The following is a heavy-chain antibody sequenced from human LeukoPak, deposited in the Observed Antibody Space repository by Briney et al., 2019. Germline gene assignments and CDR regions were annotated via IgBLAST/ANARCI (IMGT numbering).Heavy chain of an antibody. J-gene: IGHJ3*02. V-gene: IGHV3-23*01. CDR2: ISGSGGST. CDR3: AKDGEVYSSGWYEGDAFDI. CDR1: GFTFSSYA. Sequence: GGSLRLSCAASGFTFSSYAMSWVRQAPGKGLEWVSAISGSGGSTYYADSVKGRFTISRDNSKNTPYLQMNSLRAEDTAVYYCAKDGEVYSSGWYEGDAFDIWGQGTMVTVSS. D-gene: IGHD6-19*01.